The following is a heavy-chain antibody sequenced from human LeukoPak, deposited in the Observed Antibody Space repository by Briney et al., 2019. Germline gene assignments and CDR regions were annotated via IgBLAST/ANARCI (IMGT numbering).Heavy chain of an antibody. CDR2: IYPGDSDA. V-gene: IGHV5-51*01. D-gene: IGHD5-18*01. CDR3: ARGGGYNYGTFDY. CDR1: GYSFKSYW. Sequence: GESLKISCKGSGYSFKSYWIGWVRQMPGKGPEWMGIIYPGDSDATYNPSFQGQVTISADKSISTAYLQWSSPKASDTAMYYCARGGGYNYGTFDYWGQGTLVTVSS. J-gene: IGHJ4*02.